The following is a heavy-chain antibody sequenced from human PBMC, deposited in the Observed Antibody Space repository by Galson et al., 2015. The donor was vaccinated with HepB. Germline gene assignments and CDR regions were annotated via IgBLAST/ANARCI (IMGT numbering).Heavy chain of an antibody. V-gene: IGHV4-59*08. CDR2: IYYSGST. J-gene: IGHJ4*02. D-gene: IGHD6-6*01. CDR1: GGSISSYY. CDR3: ARHLAGGIAARELPFDY. Sequence: TLSLTCTVSGGSISSYYWSWIRQPPGKGLEWIGYIYYSGSTNYNPSLKSRVTISVDTSKNQFSLKLSSVTAADTAVYYCARHLAGGIAARELPFDYWGQGTLVTVSS.